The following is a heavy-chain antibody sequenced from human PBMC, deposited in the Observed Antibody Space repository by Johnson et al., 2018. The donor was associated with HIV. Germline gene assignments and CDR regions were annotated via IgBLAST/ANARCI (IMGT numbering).Heavy chain of an antibody. CDR2: ISSDGSSK. V-gene: IGHV3-30*18. D-gene: IGHD5-12*01. J-gene: IGHJ3*02. CDR1: GFSFSYYA. CDR3: AKRYDLGFGAWDASDI. Sequence: QVQLVESGGGVVQPGKSLRLSCAASGFSFSYYAMDWVRQAPGKGLEWVAVISSDGSSKSYVDSVKGRFTISRDNSKNTLYLQVNSLRAEDTAVYYCAKRYDLGFGAWDASDIWGQGTMVTVSS.